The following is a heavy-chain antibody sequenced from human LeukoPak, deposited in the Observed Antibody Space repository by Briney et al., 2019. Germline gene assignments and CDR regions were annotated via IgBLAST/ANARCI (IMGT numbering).Heavy chain of an antibody. CDR2: INPYSGDT. V-gene: IGHV1-2*06. Sequence: ASVKVSCKVSGYTFTGYHIHWVRQAPGQGPEWMGRINPYSGDTNFAQKFQGRVTMTRDTSITTAYMDLSSLTPDDTAVYFCARDQGSLTRSWYTGYWGQGTQVTVSS. J-gene: IGHJ4*02. CDR3: ARDQGSLTRSWYTGY. CDR1: GYTFTGYH. D-gene: IGHD6-13*01.